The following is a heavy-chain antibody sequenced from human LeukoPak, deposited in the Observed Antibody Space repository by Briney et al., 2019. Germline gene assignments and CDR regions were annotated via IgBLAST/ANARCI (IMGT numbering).Heavy chain of an antibody. Sequence: SETLSLTCAVSGGSISSAGYSWSWIRQPPGKGLEWIGYIYHSGSTYYNPSLKSRVTISVDRSKNQFSLKLSSVTAADTAVYCCARLSGSQLWLHFDYWGQGTLVTVSS. D-gene: IGHD5-18*01. V-gene: IGHV4-30-2*01. CDR3: ARLSGSQLWLHFDY. CDR1: GGSISSAGYS. CDR2: IYHSGST. J-gene: IGHJ4*02.